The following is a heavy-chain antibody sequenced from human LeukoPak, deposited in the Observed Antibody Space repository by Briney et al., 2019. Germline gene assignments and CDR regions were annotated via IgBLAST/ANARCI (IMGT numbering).Heavy chain of an antibody. J-gene: IGHJ4*02. CDR2: INHSGST. Sequence: SETLSLTCAAYGGSFSGYYWSWIRQPPGKGLEWIGEINHSGSTNYNPSLKSRVTISVDTSKNQFSLELSSVTAADTAVYYCARSGGYCSSTSCYTAGYYFDYWGQGTLVTVSS. CDR3: ARSGGYCSSTSCYTAGYYFDY. V-gene: IGHV4-34*01. D-gene: IGHD2-2*02. CDR1: GGSFSGYY.